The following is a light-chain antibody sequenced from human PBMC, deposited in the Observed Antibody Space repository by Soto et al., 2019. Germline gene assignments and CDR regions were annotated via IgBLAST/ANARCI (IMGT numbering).Light chain of an antibody. J-gene: IGKJ2*01. V-gene: IGKV3-20*01. CDR3: QQYGNSLYT. CDR2: GAS. Sequence: EIVMTQSPVTLSVSPEERATLSCRASQSVSSSYLAWYQQKPGQAPRLLIYGASSRATGIPDRFSGSGSGTDFTLTISRVAPEDFAVYYCQQYGNSLYTFGQGTKVDIK. CDR1: QSVSSSY.